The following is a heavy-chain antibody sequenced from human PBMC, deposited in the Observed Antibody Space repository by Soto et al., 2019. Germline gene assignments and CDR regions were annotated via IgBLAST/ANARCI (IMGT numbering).Heavy chain of an antibody. J-gene: IGHJ4*02. CDR1: GFTVRSYA. Sequence: PAGSLRLSCAASGFTVRSYAMSWVRQAPGKGLEWVSAISGSGGSTYYADSVTGRFTISRDNSKNALYLQMNSLRAEDTAVYYCAKDAQLATARVEDFDYWGQGTLVTVSS. D-gene: IGHD2-15*01. CDR2: ISGSGGST. CDR3: AKDAQLATARVEDFDY. V-gene: IGHV3-23*01.